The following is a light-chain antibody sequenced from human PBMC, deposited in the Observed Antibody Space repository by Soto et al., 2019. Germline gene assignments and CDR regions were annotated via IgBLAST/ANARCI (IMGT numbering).Light chain of an antibody. CDR1: SSDVAAYNY. CDR3: SSYTTSNTPLYV. J-gene: IGLJ1*01. V-gene: IGLV2-14*03. CDR2: DVN. Sequence: QSALTQPASVSGSPGQSITIPCTGTSSDVAAYNYVSWFQHHAGKAPKLMLYDVNNRPSGVSNRFSGSKSGNTASLTISGLQVEDEADYYCSSYTTSNTPLYVFGTGTKVTVL.